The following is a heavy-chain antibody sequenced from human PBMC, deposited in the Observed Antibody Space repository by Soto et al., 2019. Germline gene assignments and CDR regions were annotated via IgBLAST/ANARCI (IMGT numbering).Heavy chain of an antibody. CDR3: ARVNFRNNWHDPHFDY. D-gene: IGHD1-1*01. J-gene: IGHJ4*02. V-gene: IGHV4-38-2*01. CDR1: GYSISSGSS. Sequence: NPSETLSLTCAVSGYSISSGSSWGWIRQPPGRGLEWIGTIYHSGSIYYNPSLKSRVAMSVDTSRNQFSLNLNSVTAADTAVYYCARVNFRNNWHDPHFDYWGLGILVTVSS. CDR2: IYHSGSI.